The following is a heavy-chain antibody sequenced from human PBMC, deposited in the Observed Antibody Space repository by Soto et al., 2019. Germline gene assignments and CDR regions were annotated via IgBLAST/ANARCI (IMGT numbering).Heavy chain of an antibody. CDR3: ACGRFAAHSHYRHGMGV. CDR1: GYTFTSYA. D-gene: IGHD1-26*01. Sequence: ASVKVSCKASGYTFTSYAMHWVRQAPGQMLDWMGCINAGNGYTKKSQRCQGRVAISGDPIVCAPYMEPSSQISEYTGMYYCACGRFAAHSHYRHGMGVWGQGTTVT. CDR2: INAGNGYT. V-gene: IGHV1-3*01. J-gene: IGHJ6*02.